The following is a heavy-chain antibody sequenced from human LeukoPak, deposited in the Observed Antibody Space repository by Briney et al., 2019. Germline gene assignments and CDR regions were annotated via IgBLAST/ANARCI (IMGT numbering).Heavy chain of an antibody. CDR1: GYTFTSYA. Sequence: ASVKVSCKASGYTFTSYAIHWVRQAPGQRLEWMGWINAGNGNTKYSQKFQGRVTITRDTSASTAYMELNSLRSEGTAVFYCARGGIGYYFDYWGQGTLVTVSS. J-gene: IGHJ4*02. D-gene: IGHD3-16*01. CDR2: INAGNGNT. CDR3: ARGGIGYYFDY. V-gene: IGHV1-3*01.